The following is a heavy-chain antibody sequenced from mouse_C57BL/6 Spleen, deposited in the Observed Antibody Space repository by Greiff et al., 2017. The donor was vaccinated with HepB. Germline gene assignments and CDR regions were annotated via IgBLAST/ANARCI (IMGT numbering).Heavy chain of an antibody. V-gene: IGHV1-82*01. CDR2: IYPGDGDT. D-gene: IGHD2-3*01. Sequence: QVQLQQPGAELVKPGASVKLSCKASGYAFSSSWMNWVKQRPGKGLEWIGRIYPGDGDTNYNGKFKGKATLTADKSSSTAYMQLSSLTSEDSAVYFCARGALYDGYPDYWGQGTTLTVSS. CDR3: ARGALYDGYPDY. CDR1: GYAFSSSW. J-gene: IGHJ2*01.